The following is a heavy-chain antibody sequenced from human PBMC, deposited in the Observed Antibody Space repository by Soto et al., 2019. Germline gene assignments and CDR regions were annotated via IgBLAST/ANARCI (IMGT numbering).Heavy chain of an antibody. Sequence: QVQLVQSGAEVKKPGSSVKVSCKASGGTFSSYTISWVRQAPGQGLEWMGRIIPILGIANYAQKFQGRVTITADKSTSTAYMELSSLRSEDTAVYYCARDMLGEGYSSGWYAHWGQGTLVTVSS. V-gene: IGHV1-69*08. J-gene: IGHJ5*02. CDR2: IIPILGIA. CDR1: GGTFSSYT. CDR3: ARDMLGEGYSSGWYAH. D-gene: IGHD6-19*01.